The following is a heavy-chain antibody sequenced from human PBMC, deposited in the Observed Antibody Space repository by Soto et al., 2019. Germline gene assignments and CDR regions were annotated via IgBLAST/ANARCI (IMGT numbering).Heavy chain of an antibody. CDR3: ARVAGHGTGSRRFDT. V-gene: IGHV1-18*01. J-gene: IGHJ4*02. CDR1: GNTVGTFG. D-gene: IGHD3-10*01. Sequence: QVQLMQSGTEVAKPGASVKVSCKTSGNTVGTFGLSWVRLAPGQGLEWMGWIVGDSGATVYSQKFPPRLNTHSGRSTNTACMELPSLTPHDSALYYCARVAGHGTGSRRFDTWGQGTLVSVSS. CDR2: IVGDSGAT.